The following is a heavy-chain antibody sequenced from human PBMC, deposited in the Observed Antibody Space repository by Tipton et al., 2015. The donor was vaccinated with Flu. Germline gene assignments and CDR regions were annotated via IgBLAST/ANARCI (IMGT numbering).Heavy chain of an antibody. V-gene: IGHV4-39*07. CDR1: DDSISSGRYY. D-gene: IGHD6-13*01. CDR2: LYYSGST. Sequence: TLSLTCTVSDDSISSGRYYWGWIRQPPGKGLEWIANLYYSGSTYYNPSLKSRVTISVDTSKNQFSLKLSSVTAADTAVYYCARLSSNWYHQLDNWGQGTLVTVSS. J-gene: IGHJ4*02. CDR3: ARLSSNWYHQLDN.